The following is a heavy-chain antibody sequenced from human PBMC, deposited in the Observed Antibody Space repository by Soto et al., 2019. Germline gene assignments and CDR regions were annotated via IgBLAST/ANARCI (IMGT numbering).Heavy chain of an antibody. D-gene: IGHD3-16*01. CDR3: ARDGGSHGPSYFDS. CDR1: GSTFSYYG. V-gene: IGHV3-33*01. Sequence: VHLVESGGGVVQPGRSLRLSCAASGSTFSYYGMNWVRQAPGKGPEWVAVIWDDGSIKYYAESVKGRFSISRDNSKNTLYLNMNSLRTEDTAVYYCARDGGSHGPSYFDSWGQGSQVIVSS. CDR2: IWDDGSIK. J-gene: IGHJ4*02.